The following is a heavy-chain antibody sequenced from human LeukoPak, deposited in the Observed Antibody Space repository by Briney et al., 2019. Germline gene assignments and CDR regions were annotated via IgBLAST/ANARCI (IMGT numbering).Heavy chain of an antibody. CDR3: AREISSGWWPYYFGY. D-gene: IGHD6-19*01. CDR1: GYTFTSYG. CDR2: ISAYNGNT. Sequence: ASVKVSCKASGYTFTSYGISWVRQAPGQGLEWMGWISAYNGNTNYAQKLQGRVTMTTDTSTSTAYMELRSLRSDDTAVYYCAREISSGWWPYYFGYWGQGTLVTVSS. V-gene: IGHV1-18*01. J-gene: IGHJ4*02.